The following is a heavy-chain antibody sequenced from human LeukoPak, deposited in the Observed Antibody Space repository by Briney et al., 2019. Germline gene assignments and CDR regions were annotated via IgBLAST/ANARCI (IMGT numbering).Heavy chain of an antibody. CDR2: ISGSGGST. V-gene: IGHV3-23*01. J-gene: IGHJ4*02. CDR3: AKDCISLGIAAAGIDY. D-gene: IGHD6-13*01. Sequence: GGSLRLSCAASGFTFSSYAMSWVRQAPGKGLEWVSAISGSGGSTYYADSVKGRFTISRDNSKNTLYLQMNSLRAEDTAVYYCAKDCISLGIAAAGIDYWGQRPLVTVSS. CDR1: GFTFSSYA.